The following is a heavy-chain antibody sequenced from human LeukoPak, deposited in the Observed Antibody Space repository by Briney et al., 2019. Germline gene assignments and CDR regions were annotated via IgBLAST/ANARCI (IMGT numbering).Heavy chain of an antibody. D-gene: IGHD3-22*01. V-gene: IGHV2-70*11. Sequence: SGPALVKPTQTLTLTCTFSGFSLSTSGICVSWIRQPPGKALEWLARIDWDDDKYYSTSLKTRLTISKATSKNQVVLTMTNMDPVDTATYYCARSLPPGYYDSSGSDAFDIWGQGTMVTVSS. CDR2: IDWDDDK. CDR3: ARSLPPGYYDSSGSDAFDI. J-gene: IGHJ3*02. CDR1: GFSLSTSGIC.